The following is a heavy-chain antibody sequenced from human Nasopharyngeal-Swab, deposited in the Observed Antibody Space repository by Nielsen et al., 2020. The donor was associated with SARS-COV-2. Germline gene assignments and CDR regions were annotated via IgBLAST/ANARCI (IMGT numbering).Heavy chain of an antibody. V-gene: IGHV3-21*01. D-gene: IGHD2-15*01. Sequence: GESLKISCVDSGFRDDSMNWVRQAPGKGLEWVSSISSSSSDIYYADSVKGRFTISRDNDNNSLYLQMNNLSAEDTAVYYCARGYCSSGSCYAKHYGMDVWGQGTTVTVSS. CDR2: ISSSSSDI. J-gene: IGHJ6*02. CDR1: GFRDDS. CDR3: ARGYCSSGSCYAKHYGMDV.